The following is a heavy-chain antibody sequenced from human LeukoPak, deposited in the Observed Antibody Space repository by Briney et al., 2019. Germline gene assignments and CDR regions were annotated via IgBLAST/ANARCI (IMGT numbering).Heavy chain of an antibody. J-gene: IGHJ4*02. CDR2: ISYDGSNK. CDR3: AKRGAYSPPY. Sequence: GGSLRLSCAAFGFTFSSYGMHWVRQAPGKGLEWVAVISYDGSNKYYADSVKGRFTISRDNSKNTLYLQMNSLRAEDTAVYYCAKRGAYSPPYWGQGTLVTVSS. V-gene: IGHV3-30*18. CDR1: GFTFSSYG. D-gene: IGHD5-18*01.